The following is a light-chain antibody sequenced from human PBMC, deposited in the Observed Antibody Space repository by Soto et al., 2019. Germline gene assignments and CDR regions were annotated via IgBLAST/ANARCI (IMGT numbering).Light chain of an antibody. V-gene: IGKV3-11*01. Sequence: IVWTQSAATLTLSPGEKATLSCRASQSVSSYLAWYQQKPGQAPRLLIYDASNRATGIPARFSGSGSGTDFTLTISSLEPEDFAVYYCQQYGSSEITFGQGTRLEIK. CDR3: QQYGSSEIT. J-gene: IGKJ5*01. CDR1: QSVSSY. CDR2: DAS.